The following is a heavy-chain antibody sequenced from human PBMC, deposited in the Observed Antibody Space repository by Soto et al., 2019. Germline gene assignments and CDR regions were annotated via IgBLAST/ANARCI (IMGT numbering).Heavy chain of an antibody. D-gene: IGHD2-2*01. J-gene: IGHJ5*02. CDR3: ARAIPGSEACFGP. CDR1: GYTFTNYG. CDR2: ISAYTDNP. V-gene: IGHV1-18*01. Sequence: QVQLVQSGGEVKKPGASVKVSCKASGYTFTNYGVTWVRQARGQGLEWMGWISAYTDNPNYAKKFQGRVTMTIDTSTTTADMDLRSLTSDDTAVYYCARAIPGSEACFGPWRQGTLVTVSS.